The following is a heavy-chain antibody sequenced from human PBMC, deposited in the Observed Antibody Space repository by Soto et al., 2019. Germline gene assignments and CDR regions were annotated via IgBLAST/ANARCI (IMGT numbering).Heavy chain of an antibody. J-gene: IGHJ3*02. CDR2: INPSGGST. Sequence: QVQLVQSGAEVKKPGASVKVSCKASGYTFTSYYMHWVRQAPGQGLEWMGIINPSGGSTSYAQKFQGRVTMTRDTSTSTVYMELSSLRSEDTAVYYCAILNYYDSSGYSSDDDAFDIWGQGTMVTVSS. V-gene: IGHV1-46*01. D-gene: IGHD3-22*01. CDR1: GYTFTSYY. CDR3: AILNYYDSSGYSSDDDAFDI.